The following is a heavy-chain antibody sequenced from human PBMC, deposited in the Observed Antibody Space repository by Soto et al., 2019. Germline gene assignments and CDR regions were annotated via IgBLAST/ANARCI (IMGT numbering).Heavy chain of an antibody. J-gene: IGHJ4*02. CDR1: SGSFSDYY. CDR2: INHNGRI. CDR3: ARGEGTTEEKDGPDD. Sequence: PSETLALTCALYSGSFSDYYWISILHPPVKGLEWIGEINHNGRINSNPSLKSRVTISVDTSKNQFSLKLASVTAADTATYYCARGEGTTEEKDGPDDWGQGSLVTVSS. D-gene: IGHD4-17*01. V-gene: IGHV4-34*01.